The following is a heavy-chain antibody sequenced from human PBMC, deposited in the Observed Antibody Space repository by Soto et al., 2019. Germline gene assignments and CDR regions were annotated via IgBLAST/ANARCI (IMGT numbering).Heavy chain of an antibody. V-gene: IGHV1-69*13. J-gene: IGHJ6*02. CDR2: IIPIFGTA. CDR1: GGTFSSYA. D-gene: IGHD1-20*01. CDR3: ARRDDNNWNYYYYGMDV. Sequence: SVKVSCKASGGTFSSYAISWVRQAPGQGLEWMGGIIPIFGTANYAQKFQGRVTITADESTSTAYMELSSLRSEDTAVYYCARRDDNNWNYYYYGMDVWGQGTTVTVSS.